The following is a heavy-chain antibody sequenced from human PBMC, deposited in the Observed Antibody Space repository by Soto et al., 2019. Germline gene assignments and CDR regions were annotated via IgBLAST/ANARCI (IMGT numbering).Heavy chain of an antibody. CDR2: ISGSGGRT. CDR1: GFSFSSHA. V-gene: IGHV3-23*01. D-gene: IGHD2-2*01. Sequence: GGSLRLSCAASGFSFSSHAMSWVRQAPGKGLEWVSVISGSGGRTYYADSVKGRFTISRDNSKNTLYLQMNSLRAEDTAVYYCAKELMLSDIVVVAAALNYWGQGTLVT. J-gene: IGHJ4*02. CDR3: AKELMLSDIVVVAAALNY.